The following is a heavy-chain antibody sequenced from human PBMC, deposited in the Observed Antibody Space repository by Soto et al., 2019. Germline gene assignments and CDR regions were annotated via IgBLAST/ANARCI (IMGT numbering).Heavy chain of an antibody. J-gene: IGHJ4*01. D-gene: IGHD1-26*01. CDR1: GFTFSSYA. V-gene: IGHV3-23*01. CDR3: ARRLLGATVTYFVY. CDR2: IDSSGGGT. Sequence: GGSLRLSCAASGFTFSSYAMGWVRQAPGKGLEWVSSIDSSGGGTYYADSVKGRFTMSRDKSKNTLYLQMNSLRAEDTAVYYCARRLLGATVTYFVYWGQGTLVTVSS.